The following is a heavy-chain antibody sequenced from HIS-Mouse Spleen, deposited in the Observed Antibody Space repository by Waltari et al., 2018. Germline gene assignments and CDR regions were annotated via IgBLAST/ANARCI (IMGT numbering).Heavy chain of an antibody. Sequence: QLQLQESGPGLVKPSATLSPTCTVSGGSISSISYFGGWIRQPPGKGVEWIGSIYYSGSPYYNPSLKSRVTISVDTSKNQFSLKLSSVTAADTAVYYCAREIPYSSSWYDWYFDLWGRGTLVTVSS. CDR2: IYYSGSP. J-gene: IGHJ2*01. V-gene: IGHV4-39*07. CDR1: GGSISSISYF. CDR3: AREIPYSSSWYDWYFDL. D-gene: IGHD6-13*01.